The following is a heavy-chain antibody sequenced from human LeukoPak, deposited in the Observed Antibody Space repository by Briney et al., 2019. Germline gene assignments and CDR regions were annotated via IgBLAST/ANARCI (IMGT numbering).Heavy chain of an antibody. J-gene: IGHJ3*02. CDR2: IIPILGIA. CDR1: GGTFSSYT. CDR3: ARGPVVPAALSPDAFDI. Sequence: SVKVSCKASGGTFSSYTISWVRQAPGQGLEWMGRIIPILGIASYAQKFQGRVTITADKSTSTAYMELSSLRSEDTAVYYCARGPVVPAALSPDAFDIWGQGTMVTVSS. D-gene: IGHD2-2*01. V-gene: IGHV1-69*02.